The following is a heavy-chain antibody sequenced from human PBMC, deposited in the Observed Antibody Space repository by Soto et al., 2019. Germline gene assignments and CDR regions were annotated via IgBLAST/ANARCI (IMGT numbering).Heavy chain of an antibody. V-gene: IGHV3-23*01. J-gene: IGHJ6*04. CDR1: GFTFSSYA. CDR3: AKGGSVKYYYYGREV. Sequence: PGGSLRLSCAASGFTFSSYAMSWVRQAPGKGLEWVSAISGSGGSTYYADSVKGRFTISRDNSKNTLYLQMNSLRAEDTAVYYCAKGGSVKYYYYGREVWGKGTRVTVPS. CDR2: ISGSGGST. D-gene: IGHD3-16*01.